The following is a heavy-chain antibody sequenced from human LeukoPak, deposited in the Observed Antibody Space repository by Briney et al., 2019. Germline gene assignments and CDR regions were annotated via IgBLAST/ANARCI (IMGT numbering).Heavy chain of an antibody. V-gene: IGHV3-21*01. CDR1: GFTFSSYS. CDR2: ISSSSSYI. CDR3: ARLGNYYSSGSYTDDDFDY. J-gene: IGHJ4*02. D-gene: IGHD3-10*01. Sequence: GGSLRLSCAASGFTFSSYSMNWVRQAPGKGLEWVSSISSSSSYIYYADSVKGRFTISRDNAKNSLYLQMNSLRAEDTAVYYCARLGNYYSSGSYTDDDFDYWGQGTLVTVSS.